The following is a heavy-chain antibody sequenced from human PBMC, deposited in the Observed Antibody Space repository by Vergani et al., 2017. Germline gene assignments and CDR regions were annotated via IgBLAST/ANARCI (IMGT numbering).Heavy chain of an antibody. D-gene: IGHD6-13*01. J-gene: IGHJ4*02. V-gene: IGHV4-38-2*01. CDR3: AKDGRRPWSNSWANFAN. CDR1: GYSITSGYY. CDR2: IYHTGSA. Sequence: QVQLLESGPGLLKPSETLSLTCSVSGYSITSGYYWGWIRQPPGRGLEWIGSIYHTGSAYYNPSLKSRVTVSVDTSMNQVSLKLNSVTAADTAVYYCAKDGRRPWSNSWANFANWGQGILVTVSS.